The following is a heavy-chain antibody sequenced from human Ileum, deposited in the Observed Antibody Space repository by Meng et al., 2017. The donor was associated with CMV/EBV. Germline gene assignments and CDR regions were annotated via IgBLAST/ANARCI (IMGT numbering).Heavy chain of an antibody. J-gene: IGHJ4*02. CDR3: AREGPTDWGRALDY. CDR1: GGSMSSYY. D-gene: IGHD7-27*01. CDR2: IYTSGSS. Sequence: QVERQESGPGLGKPSETLSLTCTVSGGSMSSYYWSWIRQPAGKGLEWIGRIYTSGSSNYNSSLKSRVTMSVDTSKNQFSMKLNSVTAADTAVYYCAREGPTDWGRALDYWGQGTLVTVSS. V-gene: IGHV4-4*07.